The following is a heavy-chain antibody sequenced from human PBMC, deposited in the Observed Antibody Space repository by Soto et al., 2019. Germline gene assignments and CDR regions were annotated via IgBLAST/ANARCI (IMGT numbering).Heavy chain of an antibody. CDR3: ASGQVGATTWFDP. J-gene: IGHJ5*02. CDR1: GASIRSGGYY. CDR2: IYDNGTT. D-gene: IGHD1-26*01. Sequence: PSLPWTVSGASIRSGGYYRSWIRQDPGKGLEWLGYIYDNGTTYYNPSLKSRVSISQDTSKNQFSLKMTSLTAADTAIYYCASGQVGATTWFDPWGQGTKVTVPS. V-gene: IGHV4-31*02.